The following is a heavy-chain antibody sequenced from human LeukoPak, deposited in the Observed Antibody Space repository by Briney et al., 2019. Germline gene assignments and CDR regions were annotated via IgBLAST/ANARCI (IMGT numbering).Heavy chain of an antibody. CDR1: GFTFSSYA. J-gene: IGHJ5*02. Sequence: GGSLRLSCAASGFTFSSYAMHWVRQAPGKGLEYVSAISSNGGSTYYANSVKGRFTISRDNSKNTLYLQMGSLRAEDMAVYYCARDSVDTAGMSWFDPWGQGTLVTVSS. V-gene: IGHV3-64*01. CDR3: ARDSVDTAGMSWFDP. CDR2: ISSNGGST. D-gene: IGHD5-18*01.